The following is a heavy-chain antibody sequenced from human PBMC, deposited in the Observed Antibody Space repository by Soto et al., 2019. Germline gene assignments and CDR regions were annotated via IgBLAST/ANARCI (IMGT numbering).Heavy chain of an antibody. Sequence: GGSLRLSCAASGFTFSDYYMSWIRQAPGKGLEWVSYISSSGSTIYYADSVKGRFTISRDHAKNSLYLQMNSLRAEDTAVYYCARDPLPQSLWFGEARRGGWFDPWGQGTLVTVSS. CDR2: ISSSGSTI. V-gene: IGHV3-11*01. J-gene: IGHJ5*02. D-gene: IGHD3-10*01. CDR1: GFTFSDYY. CDR3: ARDPLPQSLWFGEARRGGWFDP.